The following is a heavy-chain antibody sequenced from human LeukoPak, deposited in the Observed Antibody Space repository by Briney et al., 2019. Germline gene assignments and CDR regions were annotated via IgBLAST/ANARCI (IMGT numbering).Heavy chain of an antibody. CDR3: ARISGYHGDFDY. J-gene: IGHJ4*02. D-gene: IGHD5-12*01. V-gene: IGHV4-39*07. CDR2: IYYSGST. Sequence: SETLSLTCTVSGGSISSSSYYWGWIRQPPGKGLEWIGSIYYSGSTYYNPSLKSRVTISVDTSKNQFSLKLSSVTAADTAVYYCARISGYHGDFDYWGQGTLVTVSS. CDR1: GGSISSSSYY.